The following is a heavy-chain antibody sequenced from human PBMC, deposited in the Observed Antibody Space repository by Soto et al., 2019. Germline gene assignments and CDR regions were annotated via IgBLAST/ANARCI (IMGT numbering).Heavy chain of an antibody. J-gene: IGHJ3*02. CDR3: ARDRGVGGTRGAFDI. CDR1: GGSISSDKW. Sequence: SETLSLTCAVSGGSISSDKWWSWVRQPPGKGLEWIGEIYRGGSTNHNPSLKSRVTISVDNSKNQFSLRLSSVTAADTAMYYCARDRGVGGTRGAFDIWGQGTMVTVSS. D-gene: IGHD2-15*01. CDR2: IYRGGST. V-gene: IGHV4-4*02.